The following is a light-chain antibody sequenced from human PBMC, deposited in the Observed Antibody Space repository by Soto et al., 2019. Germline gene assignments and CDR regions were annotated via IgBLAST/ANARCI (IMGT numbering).Light chain of an antibody. CDR3: QHYNTWAWT. J-gene: IGKJ1*01. CDR2: GAS. V-gene: IGKV3-15*01. Sequence: EVVMTQSPATLSVSPGESATLSCRASHSVSSSLAWYQQKPGQTPRLLIYGASTRATGVPARFSGSGSGTEFTLTIGSLQSEDFAVYYCQHYNTWAWTFGQGTKVEIK. CDR1: HSVSSS.